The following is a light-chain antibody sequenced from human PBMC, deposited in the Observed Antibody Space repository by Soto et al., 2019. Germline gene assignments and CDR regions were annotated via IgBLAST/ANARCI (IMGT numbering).Light chain of an antibody. J-gene: IGKJ5*01. CDR1: QSVSSSY. Sequence: EIVLTQSPATLSLSPGERATLSCRASQSVSSSYLAWYQHKPGRAPRLLIDGTSSRATGIPDRFSGSGSGTDFTLTIRRLEPEDAAVYYCQQYGSSPITFGQGTRLEIK. CDR2: GTS. CDR3: QQYGSSPIT. V-gene: IGKV3-20*01.